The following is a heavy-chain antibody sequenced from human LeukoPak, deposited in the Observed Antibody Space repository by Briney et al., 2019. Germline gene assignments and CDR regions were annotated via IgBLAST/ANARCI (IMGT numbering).Heavy chain of an antibody. CDR1: GGSISSFY. V-gene: IGHV4-59*05. Sequence: SETLSLTCTVSGGSISSFYWSWIRQPPGKELEWIASINYGGTTYYNPSLKSRVTISVDTSKNQFSLRLSSVTAADTAVYLCARYVVYGSGKYYFDYWGQGSLVTVSS. J-gene: IGHJ4*02. CDR3: ARYVVYGSGKYYFDY. CDR2: INYGGTT. D-gene: IGHD3-10*01.